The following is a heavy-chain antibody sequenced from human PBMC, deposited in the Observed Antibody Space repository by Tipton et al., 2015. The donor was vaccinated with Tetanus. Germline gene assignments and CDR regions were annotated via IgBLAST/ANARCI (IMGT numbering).Heavy chain of an antibody. D-gene: IGHD5-12*01. CDR1: GGSISGSY. Sequence: TLSLTCTVSGGSISGSYWNWIRQPPGKGLEWIGYVYYNGNTHYNPALKSRVTISVDTSKNQFSLNLRSVITADTAVYYCARANNDYPKKGPFDYWGQGILVTVSS. J-gene: IGHJ4*02. CDR3: ARANNDYPKKGPFDY. V-gene: IGHV4-59*01. CDR2: VYYNGNT.